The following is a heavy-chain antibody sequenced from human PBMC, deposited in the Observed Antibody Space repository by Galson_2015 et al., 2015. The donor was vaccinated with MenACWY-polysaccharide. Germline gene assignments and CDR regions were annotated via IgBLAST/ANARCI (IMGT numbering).Heavy chain of an antibody. V-gene: IGHV3-23*01. J-gene: IGHJ6*02. Sequence: SLRLSCAASGFTFSSYAMTWVRQAPGKGLEWVSSITDGAYSTYYADSVNGRFTISRDNSKNTLYLQMNSLRAEDTAVYYCAKNSTRSYTFDYYGMDAWGQGTTVTVSS. CDR1: GFTFSSYA. D-gene: IGHD2/OR15-2a*01. CDR2: ITDGAYST. CDR3: AKNSTRSYTFDYYGMDA.